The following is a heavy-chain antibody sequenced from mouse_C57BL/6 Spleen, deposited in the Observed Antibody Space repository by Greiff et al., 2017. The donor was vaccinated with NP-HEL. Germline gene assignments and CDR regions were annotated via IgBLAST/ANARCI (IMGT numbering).Heavy chain of an antibody. CDR2: IYPSDSET. Sequence: VQLQQPGAELVRPGSSVKLSCKASGYTFTSYWMDWVKQRPGQGLEWIGNIYPSDSETHYNQKFKDKATLTVDKSSSTAYMQLSSLTSEDSAVYYCARAPFTTAFDYWSQGTTLTVSS. V-gene: IGHV1-61*01. J-gene: IGHJ2*01. CDR3: ARAPFTTAFDY. D-gene: IGHD1-2*01. CDR1: GYTFTSYW.